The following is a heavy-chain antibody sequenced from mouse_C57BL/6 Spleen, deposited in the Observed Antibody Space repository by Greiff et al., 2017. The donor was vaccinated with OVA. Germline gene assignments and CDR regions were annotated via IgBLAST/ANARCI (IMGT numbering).Heavy chain of an antibody. V-gene: IGHV1-69*01. CDR2: IDPSDSYT. J-gene: IGHJ2*01. CDR1: GYTFTSYW. CDR3: ARGAGPTRDFDY. Sequence: QVQLKQPGAELVMPGASVKLSCKASGYTFTSYWMHWVKQRPGQGLEWIGEIDPSDSYTNYNQKFKGKSTLTVDKSSSTAYMQLSSLTSEDSAVYYCARGAGPTRDFDYWGQGTTLTVSS.